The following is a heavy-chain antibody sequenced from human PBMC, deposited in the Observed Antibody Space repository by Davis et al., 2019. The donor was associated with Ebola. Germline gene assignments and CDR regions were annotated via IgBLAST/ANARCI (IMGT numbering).Heavy chain of an antibody. Sequence: MPGGSLRLSCAVYGGSFSTYYWSWIRQPPGKGLEWIGEINHSGSTNYNPSLKSRVTISVDTSKNQFSLKLSSVTAADTAVYYCARARNYYYGSGSYYTHWGQGTLVTVSS. CDR2: INHSGST. J-gene: IGHJ4*02. CDR3: ARARNYYYGSGSYYTH. CDR1: GGSFSTYY. D-gene: IGHD3-10*01. V-gene: IGHV4-34*01.